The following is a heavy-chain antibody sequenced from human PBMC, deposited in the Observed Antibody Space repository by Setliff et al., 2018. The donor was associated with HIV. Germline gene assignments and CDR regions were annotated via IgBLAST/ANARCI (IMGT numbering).Heavy chain of an antibody. D-gene: IGHD2-15*01. J-gene: IGHJ5*02. CDR2: IYWDDDK. Sequence: SGPTLVNPTPTLTLTCSFSGFSLSSSGEGVGWIRQPPGEAPEWLTLIYWDDDKRYSPSLRSRLTITKDTSKNQVVLTMTNMDPVDTATHYCAHRPPRGGSGAYRFDPWGQGTLVTVSS. CDR1: GFSLSSSGEG. V-gene: IGHV2-5*02. CDR3: AHRPPRGGSGAYRFDP.